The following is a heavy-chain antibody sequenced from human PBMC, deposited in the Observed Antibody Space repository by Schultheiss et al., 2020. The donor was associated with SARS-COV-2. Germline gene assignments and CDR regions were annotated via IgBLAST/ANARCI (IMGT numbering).Heavy chain of an antibody. CDR2: ISYDGSNK. J-gene: IGHJ4*02. CDR1: GFTFSSYA. V-gene: IGHV3-30-3*01. CDR3: ARADDSSGYDY. D-gene: IGHD3-22*01. Sequence: GESLKISCAASGFTFSSYAMHWVRQAPGKGLEWVAVISYDGSNKYYADSVKGRFTISRDNSKNTLYLQMNSLRAEDTAVYYCARADDSSGYDYWGQGTLVTVSS.